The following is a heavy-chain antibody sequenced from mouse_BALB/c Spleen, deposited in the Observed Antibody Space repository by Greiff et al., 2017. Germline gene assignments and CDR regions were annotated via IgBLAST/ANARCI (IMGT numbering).Heavy chain of an antibody. Sequence: VQLQQSGPELVKPGASVKISCKASGYSFTGYYMHWVKQSHVKSLEWIGRINPYNGATSYNQNFKDKASLTVDKSSSTAYMELHSLTSEDSAVYYCARRGIYDGYGYWGQGTTLTVSS. CDR1: GYSFTGYY. CDR2: INPYNGAT. D-gene: IGHD2-3*01. CDR3: ARRGIYDGYGY. J-gene: IGHJ2*01. V-gene: IGHV1-31*01.